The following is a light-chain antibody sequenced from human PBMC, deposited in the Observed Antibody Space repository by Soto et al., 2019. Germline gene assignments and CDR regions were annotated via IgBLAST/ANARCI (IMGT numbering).Light chain of an antibody. Sequence: EIVLTQSPGTLSLSPGERATLSCRASQSVTSRYLACFQQKPGQAPRLLIYAASSRATGIADRFSGSGSGTDFTLTISRLEPVDFAVYYCQQYGSSPRTFGQGTKVEIK. CDR2: AAS. CDR1: QSVTSRY. J-gene: IGKJ1*01. V-gene: IGKV3-20*01. CDR3: QQYGSSPRT.